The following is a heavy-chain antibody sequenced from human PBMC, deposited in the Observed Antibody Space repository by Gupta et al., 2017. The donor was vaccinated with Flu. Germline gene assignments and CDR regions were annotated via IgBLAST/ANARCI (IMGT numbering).Heavy chain of an antibody. CDR1: GFTFSSYA. D-gene: IGHD6-19*01. J-gene: IGHJ4*02. V-gene: IGHV3-23*01. Sequence: EVQLLESGGGLVQPGGSLRLSCAASGFTFSSYAMSWVRQAPGKGLEWVSAMSGSGGSTYYADSVKGRFTISRDNSKNTLYLQMNSLRAEDTAVYYCAKDQAPSTQWLDRGGYFDYWGQGTLVTVSS. CDR3: AKDQAPSTQWLDRGGYFDY. CDR2: MSGSGGST.